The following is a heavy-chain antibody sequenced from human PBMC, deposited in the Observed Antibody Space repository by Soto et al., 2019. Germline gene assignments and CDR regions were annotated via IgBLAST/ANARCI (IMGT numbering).Heavy chain of an antibody. J-gene: IGHJ4*02. CDR2: ISSSSSYI. D-gene: IGHD3-9*01. CDR3: ASDVEPHYDILAGYYTPHYFDY. CDR1: GFTFSSYS. Sequence: GGSLRLSCAASGFTFSSYSMNWVRQAPGKGLERVSSISSSSSYIYYADSVKGRFTISRDNAKNSLYLQMNSLRAEDMAVYYCASDVEPHYDILAGYYTPHYFDYWGQGTLVTVSS. V-gene: IGHV3-21*01.